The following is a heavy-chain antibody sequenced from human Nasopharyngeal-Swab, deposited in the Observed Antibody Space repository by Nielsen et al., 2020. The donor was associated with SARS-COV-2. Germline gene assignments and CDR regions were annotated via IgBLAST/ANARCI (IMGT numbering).Heavy chain of an antibody. CDR1: GYTFTGYY. CDR2: INPNSGGT. V-gene: IGHV1-2*04. Sequence: ASVKVSCKASGYTFTGYYMHWVRQAPGQGLEWMGWINPNSGGTNYAQKFQGWVTMTRDTSISTAYMELSRLRFDDTAVYYCARDRGINWFDPWGQGTLVTVSS. J-gene: IGHJ5*02. CDR3: ARDRGINWFDP.